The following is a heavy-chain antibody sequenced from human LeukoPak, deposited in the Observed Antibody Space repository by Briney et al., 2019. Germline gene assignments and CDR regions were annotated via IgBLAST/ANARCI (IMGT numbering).Heavy chain of an antibody. V-gene: IGHV4-38-2*02. D-gene: IGHD2/OR15-2a*01. CDR3: AREHCAGGYCYFLDY. CDR1: DYPISSGYF. CDR2: MSHSGST. J-gene: IGHJ4*02. Sequence: SETLSLTCSVSDYPISSGYFWGWIRQPSGKGLEWIATMSHSGSTYFNPSLKSRVIVSIDASKNQFSLNLTSVTAADTAVYYCAREHCAGGYCYFLDYWGQGTLVTVSS.